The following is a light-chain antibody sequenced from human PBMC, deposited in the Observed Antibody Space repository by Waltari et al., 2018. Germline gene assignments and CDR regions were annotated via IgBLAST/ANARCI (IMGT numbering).Light chain of an antibody. Sequence: QSVLTQPPSASGTPGQRVTISCSGSSSNIGSNTVNWYQQLPGMAPKRVSYSNNQRPSGVPDRFSGSKSGTSASLAISGLQSDDEADYYCAAWDVSLKGVFGGGTKVTVL. J-gene: IGLJ2*01. CDR3: AAWDVSLKGV. CDR1: SSNIGSNT. V-gene: IGLV1-44*01. CDR2: SNN.